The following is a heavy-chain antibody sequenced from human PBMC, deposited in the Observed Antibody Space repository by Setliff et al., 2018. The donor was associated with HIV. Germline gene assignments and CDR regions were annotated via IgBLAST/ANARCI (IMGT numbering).Heavy chain of an antibody. Sequence: PGGSLRLSCLASGFTFTGLTFTDYNMNWVRQAPGKGLEWVSYISSSNSIYYADSVRGRFTISRDNAKSSLYLQMTSLRAEDTAVYYCARGRGRHCSGGSCYSGGVDYWGQGTLVTVSS. J-gene: IGHJ4*02. CDR1: GFTFTGLTFTDYN. CDR2: ISSSNSI. CDR3: ARGRGRHCSGGSCYSGGVDY. D-gene: IGHD2-15*01. V-gene: IGHV3-48*01.